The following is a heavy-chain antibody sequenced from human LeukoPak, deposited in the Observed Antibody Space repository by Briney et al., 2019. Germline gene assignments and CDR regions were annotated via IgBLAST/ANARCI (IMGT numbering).Heavy chain of an antibody. CDR2: IIPIFGTA. V-gene: IGHV1-69*05. D-gene: IGHD1-7*01. Sequence: ASVKVSCKASGGTFSSYAISWVRQAPGQGREWMGGIIPIFGTANYAQKFQGRVTITTDESTSTAYMELSSLRSEDTAVYYCARRSGFNWNYASWFDPWGQGTLVTVSS. CDR3: ARRSGFNWNYASWFDP. J-gene: IGHJ5*02. CDR1: GGTFSSYA.